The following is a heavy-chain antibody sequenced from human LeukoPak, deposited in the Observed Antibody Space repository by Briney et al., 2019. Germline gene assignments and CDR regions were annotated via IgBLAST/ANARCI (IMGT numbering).Heavy chain of an antibody. CDR1: GFTFTSSA. V-gene: IGHV1-58*02. D-gene: IGHD5-12*01. Sequence: SVKVSCKASGFTFTSSAMQWVRQARGQRLEWIGWIVVGSGNTNYAQKFQERVTITRDMSTRTAYMELSSLRSEDTAVYYCAGKDIVATSDFDYWGQGILVTVSS. CDR2: IVVGSGNT. J-gene: IGHJ4*02. CDR3: AGKDIVATSDFDY.